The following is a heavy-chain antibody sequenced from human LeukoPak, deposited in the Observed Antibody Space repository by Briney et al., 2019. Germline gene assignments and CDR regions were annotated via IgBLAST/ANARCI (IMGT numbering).Heavy chain of an antibody. V-gene: IGHV3-53*01. D-gene: IGHD2-2*01. J-gene: IGHJ6*02. CDR2: IHRDEKT. CDR3: ARESQYCSSTSCYYYYYYGMDV. CDR1: GFSVSSCY. Sequence: SGGSLRLSCAASGFSVSSCYIYWVRQAPGKGLEWVSFIHRDEKTYYADSVKGRFTISRDNAKNSLYLQMNSLRAEDTAVYYCARESQYCSSTSCYYYYYYGMDVWGQGTTVTVSS.